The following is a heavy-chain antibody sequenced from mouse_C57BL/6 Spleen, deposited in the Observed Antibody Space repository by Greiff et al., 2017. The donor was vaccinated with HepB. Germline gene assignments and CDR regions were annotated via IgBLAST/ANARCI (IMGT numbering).Heavy chain of an antibody. CDR1: GYTFTSYW. D-gene: IGHD2-4*01. CDR2: IDPSDSET. V-gene: IGHV1-52*01. J-gene: IGHJ4*01. Sequence: QVQLQQPGAELVRPGSSVKLSCKASGYTFTSYWMHWVKQRPIQGLEWIGNIDPSDSETHYNQKFTDKATLTVDKSSSTAYMQLSSLTSEDSAVYYCARRGYDYDVGDAMDYWGQGTSVTVSS. CDR3: ARRGYDYDVGDAMDY.